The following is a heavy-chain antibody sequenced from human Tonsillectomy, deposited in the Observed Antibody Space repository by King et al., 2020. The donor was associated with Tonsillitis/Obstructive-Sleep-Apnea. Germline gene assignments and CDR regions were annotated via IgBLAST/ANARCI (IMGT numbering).Heavy chain of an antibody. CDR1: GFSFSRYG. J-gene: IGHJ4*02. CDR3: ARGGDSSFDY. D-gene: IGHD3-22*01. CDR2: MYSDGSKK. V-gene: IGHV3-33*01. Sequence: QLVQSGGGVVRPGRSLRLSCAVSGFSFSRYGMHWVRQAPGKGLEWVAVMYSDGSKKYYADSVKGRITISRDNSKNTVYLQMNSLRAEDTAVYYCARGGDSSFDYWGQGTLVTVSS.